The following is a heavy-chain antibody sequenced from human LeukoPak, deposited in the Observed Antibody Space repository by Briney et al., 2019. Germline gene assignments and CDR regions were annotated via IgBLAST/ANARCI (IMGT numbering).Heavy chain of an antibody. D-gene: IGHD4-17*01. V-gene: IGHV4-59*12. J-gene: IGHJ4*02. CDR2: IYHSGST. CDR3: ARAVNLCLDY. Sequence: SETLSLTCTVSGGSISSYYWTWIWQPPGKGLEWIGYIYHSGSTNYNPSLKSRVTISVDTSKNQFSLRLSSVTAADTAVYYCARAVNLCLDYWGQGTLVTVSS. CDR1: GGSISSYY.